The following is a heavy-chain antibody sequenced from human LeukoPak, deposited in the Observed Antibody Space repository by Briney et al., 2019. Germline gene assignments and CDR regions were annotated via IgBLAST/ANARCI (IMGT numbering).Heavy chain of an antibody. J-gene: IGHJ4*02. Sequence: PSETLSLTCTVSGSSISRNNYYWGWIRQPPGKGLEWIGIIYSSVSTYYNPSLKSRVTISVDTSKNQFSLKLTPVTAADTAVYYCARHGRFFGYWGQGTLVTVSS. CDR3: ARHGRFFGY. D-gene: IGHD3-3*01. V-gene: IGHV4-39*01. CDR2: IYSSVST. CDR1: GSSISRNNYY.